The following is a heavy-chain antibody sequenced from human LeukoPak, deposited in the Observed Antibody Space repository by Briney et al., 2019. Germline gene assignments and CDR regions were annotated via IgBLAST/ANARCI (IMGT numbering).Heavy chain of an antibody. CDR2: IYTSGST. J-gene: IGHJ4*02. Sequence: SETLSLTCTVSGGSISSGSYYWSWIRQPAGKGLEWLGRIYTSGSTNYNPSVKSRVTIPVDTSKNQFSLKLSSVTAADTDVYYCARGGYDSSGYYDIYYFDYWGQGTLVTVSS. V-gene: IGHV4-61*02. D-gene: IGHD3-22*01. CDR3: ARGGYDSSGYYDIYYFDY. CDR1: GGSISSGSYY.